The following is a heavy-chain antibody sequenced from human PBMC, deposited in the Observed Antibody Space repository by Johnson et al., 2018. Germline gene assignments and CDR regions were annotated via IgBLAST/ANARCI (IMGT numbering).Heavy chain of an antibody. J-gene: IGHJ3*02. CDR2: ISYDGSNK. Sequence: QVQLVESGGGVVQPGRSLRLSCAASGFTFSSYGMHWVRQAPGKGLEWVAVISYDGSNKYYADSVKGRFTISRDNSKNTLYLQMNSLRAEDTAVYYCANLLTYGSGSYFAFDIWGQGTMVTVSS. V-gene: IGHV3-30*18. CDR1: GFTFSSYG. CDR3: ANLLTYGSGSYFAFDI. D-gene: IGHD3-10*01.